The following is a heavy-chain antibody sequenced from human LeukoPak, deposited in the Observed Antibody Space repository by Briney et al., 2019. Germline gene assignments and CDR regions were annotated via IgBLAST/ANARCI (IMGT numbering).Heavy chain of an antibody. D-gene: IGHD1-26*01. CDR2: ISYDGSNK. V-gene: IGHV3-30*03. CDR3: ARDGLVGPFSY. J-gene: IGHJ4*02. CDR1: GLTISSYS. Sequence: PGGSLRLSCAASGLTISSYSMNWVRQAPGKGLEWVAVISYDGSNKYYADSVKGRFTISRDNSKNTLYLQMNSLRAEDTAVYYCARDGLVGPFSYWGQGTLVTVSS.